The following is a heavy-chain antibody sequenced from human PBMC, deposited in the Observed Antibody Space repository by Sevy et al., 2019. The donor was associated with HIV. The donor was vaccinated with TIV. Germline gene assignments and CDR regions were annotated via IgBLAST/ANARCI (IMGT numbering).Heavy chain of an antibody. CDR2: IWHDGSQK. Sequence: GGSLRLSCAASGFIFSSYGMDWVRHSPGKGLEWVALIWHDGSQKYYSESVRGRFTVARDNSKNTLYLEMNSLRVEDTAVYYCANDQGWDLLGYFDYWGQGTLVTVSS. CDR1: GFIFSSYG. CDR3: ANDQGWDLLGYFDY. J-gene: IGHJ4*02. D-gene: IGHD1-26*01. V-gene: IGHV3-33*06.